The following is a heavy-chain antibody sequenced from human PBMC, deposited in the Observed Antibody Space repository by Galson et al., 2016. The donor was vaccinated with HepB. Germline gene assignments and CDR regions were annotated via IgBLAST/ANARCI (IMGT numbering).Heavy chain of an antibody. CDR1: GFTFSTYT. V-gene: IGHV3-30*04. D-gene: IGHD6-19*01. Sequence: SLRLSCAASGFTFSTYTMHWVRQAPGKGLEWVALISYDGNNKYYADSVKGRFTISRDISKNTLYLQMNSLRGEDTAVYYCARDQQWLENWFDPWGQGTLVTVSS. CDR2: ISYDGNNK. CDR3: ARDQQWLENWFDP. J-gene: IGHJ5*02.